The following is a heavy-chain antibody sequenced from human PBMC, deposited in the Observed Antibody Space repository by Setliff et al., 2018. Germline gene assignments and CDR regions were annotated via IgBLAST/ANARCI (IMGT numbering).Heavy chain of an antibody. CDR3: ARGPVDFVVVPAASVFDF. Sequence: ASVKVSCKASGYIFTKYGINWVRQAPGQGLEWMGWIGDYNGNTLHAQNFQGRLTVTTDTSTNTAYMELRSLRSDDTAVYYCARGPVDFVVVPAASVFDFWGQGTLVTVSS. J-gene: IGHJ4*02. V-gene: IGHV1-18*01. CDR1: GYIFTKYG. CDR2: IGDYNGNT. D-gene: IGHD2-2*03.